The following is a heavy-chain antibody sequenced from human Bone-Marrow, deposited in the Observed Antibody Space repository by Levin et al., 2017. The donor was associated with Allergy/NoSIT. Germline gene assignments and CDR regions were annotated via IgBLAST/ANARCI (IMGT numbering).Heavy chain of an antibody. CDR2: ISGSGGST. V-gene: IGHV3-23*01. CDR1: GFTFSSYA. Sequence: GASVKVSCAASGFTFSSYAMSWVRQAPGKGLEWVSAISGSGGSTYYADSVKGRFTISRDNSKNTLYLQMNSLRAEDTAVYYCAKDGVLANSPNYYGSGSYQGNYYYYYMDVWGKGTTVTVSS. CDR3: AKDGVLANSPNYYGSGSYQGNYYYYYMDV. D-gene: IGHD3-10*01. J-gene: IGHJ6*03.